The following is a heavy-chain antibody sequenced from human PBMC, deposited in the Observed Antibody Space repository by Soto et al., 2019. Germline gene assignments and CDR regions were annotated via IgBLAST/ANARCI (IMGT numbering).Heavy chain of an antibody. J-gene: IGHJ6*03. V-gene: IGHV4-39*01. Sequence: QLQLQESGPGLVKPSETLSLTCTVSGDSISNNNFYWGWIRQPPGKGLEWIGTIYYSGSTYYNPSLKSRVTISVATSNNQLSLKLSSVTAADTAVYYCARHYGYYSYYMDVWTKGTTVTVSS. CDR2: IYYSGST. CDR1: GDSISNNNFY. D-gene: IGHD3-10*01. CDR3: ARHYGYYSYYMDV.